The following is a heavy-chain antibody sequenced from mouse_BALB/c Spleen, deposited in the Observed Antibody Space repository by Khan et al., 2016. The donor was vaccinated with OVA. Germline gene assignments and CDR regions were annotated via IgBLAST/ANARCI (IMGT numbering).Heavy chain of an antibody. J-gene: IGHJ4*01. CDR1: GFSLSDSG. CDR2: IWGGGST. V-gene: IGHV2-6-5*01. CDR3: AKEVWTYYYTLDY. Sequence: VELVESGPGLVAPSQNLSITCTVSGFSLSDSGVSWIRQPPGKGLEWLGVIWGGGSTYYTSALKSRLNISKDNSKSQVFLKMSSLQSDDTAMFYCAKEVWTYYYTLDYWGQGTSVTVSS.